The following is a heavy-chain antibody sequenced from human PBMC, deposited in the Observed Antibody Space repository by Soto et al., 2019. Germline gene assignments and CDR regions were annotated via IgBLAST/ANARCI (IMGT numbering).Heavy chain of an antibody. Sequence: SLRLSCASSGSTFSSYEMNWVRQPPGKGLEWVSHISDGGTIYYADSVKGRFTISRDNAQNSLFLQMNSLRAEDTAVYYCARSTGSHRPFDYWGQGTLVTAPQ. J-gene: IGHJ4*02. CDR2: ISDGGTI. V-gene: IGHV3-48*03. CDR3: ARSTGSHRPFDY. D-gene: IGHD2-8*02. CDR1: GSTFSSYE.